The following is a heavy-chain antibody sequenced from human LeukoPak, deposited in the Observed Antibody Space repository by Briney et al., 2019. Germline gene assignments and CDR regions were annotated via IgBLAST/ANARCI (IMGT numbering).Heavy chain of an antibody. J-gene: IGHJ4*02. CDR3: AREVATITRFDY. Sequence: GGSLRLSCVVSGLTFSDAWMNWVRQAPGKGLEWVSYISYSGSTIYYADSVKGRFTISRDNAKNSLYLQMNRLRAEDTAVYYCAREVATITRFDYWGQGTLVTVSS. D-gene: IGHD5-24*01. CDR1: GLTFSDAW. V-gene: IGHV3-11*04. CDR2: ISYSGSTI.